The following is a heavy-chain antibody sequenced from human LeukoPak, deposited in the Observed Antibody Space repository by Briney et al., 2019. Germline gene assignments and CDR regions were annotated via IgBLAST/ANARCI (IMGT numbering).Heavy chain of an antibody. Sequence: SETLSLTCSVSGGSISGYYWCWIRQPAGKGLEWIGRIYNSENANCNPSLRSRVSMSVDTSKNQFSLKLSSVTAADTAVYYCARLSQSTSWYDDYWGQGTLVTVSS. CDR1: GGSISGYY. CDR3: ARLSQSTSWYDDY. CDR2: IYNSENA. V-gene: IGHV4-4*07. D-gene: IGHD6-13*01. J-gene: IGHJ4*02.